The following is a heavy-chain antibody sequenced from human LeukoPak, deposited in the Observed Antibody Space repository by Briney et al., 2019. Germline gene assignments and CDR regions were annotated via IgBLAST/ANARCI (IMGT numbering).Heavy chain of an antibody. Sequence: ASVKVSCKASGYTLTGYYMHWVRQAPGQGLEWMGWINPNSGGTNYAQKFQGRVTMTRDTSISTAYMELSRLRSDDTAVYYCARGWEADDAFDIWGQGTMVTVSS. CDR1: GYTLTGYY. J-gene: IGHJ3*02. V-gene: IGHV1-2*02. D-gene: IGHD1-26*01. CDR2: INPNSGGT. CDR3: ARGWEADDAFDI.